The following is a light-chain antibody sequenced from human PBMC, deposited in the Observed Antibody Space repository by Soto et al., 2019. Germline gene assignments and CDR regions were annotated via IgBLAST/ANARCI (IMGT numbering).Light chain of an antibody. CDR2: EVS. J-gene: IGLJ1*01. Sequence: QSVLTQPASVSGSPGQSITISCTGTSSDVGSYNLVSWYQQHPGKAPKLMIYEVSKRPSGVPDRFSGSKSGNTASLTVSGLQAEDEADYYCSSYAGSNNKVFGTGTKVTVL. V-gene: IGLV2-8*01. CDR1: SSDVGSYNL. CDR3: SSYAGSNNKV.